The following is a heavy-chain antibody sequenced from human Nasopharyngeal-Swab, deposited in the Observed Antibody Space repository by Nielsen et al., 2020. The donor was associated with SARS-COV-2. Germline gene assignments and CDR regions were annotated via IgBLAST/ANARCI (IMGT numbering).Heavy chain of an antibody. D-gene: IGHD3-10*01. Sequence: GESLKISCAASGFTFSRYGMHWVRQAPGKGLEWVAVISYDGSNKYYADSVKGRFTISRDNSKNTLYLQMNSLRAEDTAVYYCAKDHYYGSGSPHYWGQGTLVTVSS. CDR1: GFTFSRYG. V-gene: IGHV3-30*18. CDR3: AKDHYYGSGSPHY. CDR2: ISYDGSNK. J-gene: IGHJ4*02.